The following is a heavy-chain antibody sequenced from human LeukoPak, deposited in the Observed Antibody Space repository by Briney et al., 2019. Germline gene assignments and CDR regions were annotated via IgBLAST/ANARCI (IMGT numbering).Heavy chain of an antibody. CDR3: ARALPNPPKFDP. V-gene: IGHV1-69*05. CDR2: IIPIFDSG. Sequence: WASVKVSCKASRYTFTSYAISWVRHAPGQGLVCMGGIIPIFDSGNYAEKLEGRVSMTTDTSTSTAYMELRSLRSDDTAVYYCARALPNPPKFDPWGQGTLVTVSS. J-gene: IGHJ5*02. CDR1: RYTFTSYA. D-gene: IGHD5/OR15-5a*01.